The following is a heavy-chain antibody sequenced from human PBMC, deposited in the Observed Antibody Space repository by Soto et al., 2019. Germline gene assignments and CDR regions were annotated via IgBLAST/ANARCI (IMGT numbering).Heavy chain of an antibody. CDR2: IAGGGVPT. J-gene: IGHJ4*02. CDR3: AGASHYALDY. D-gene: IGHD2-2*01. V-gene: IGHV3-48*01. Sequence: DVQLVESGGGLVQPGESLRLSCAASGFIFSAYSMNWVRQTPGKGLEWIAHIAGGGVPTYYADSVKGRFTISRDRGKNFLCLQMNGLSGVDSGIDYCAGASHYALDYWSQRALITVSS. CDR1: GFIFSAYS.